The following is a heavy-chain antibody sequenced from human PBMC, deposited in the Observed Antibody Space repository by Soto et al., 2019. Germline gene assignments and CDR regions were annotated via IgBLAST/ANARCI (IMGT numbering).Heavy chain of an antibody. D-gene: IGHD3-22*01. V-gene: IGHV4-39*01. Sequence: TLSLTCTVSGGSISSSSYYWGWIRQPPGKGLEWIGSIYYSGSTYYNPSLKSRVTISVDTSKNQFSLKLSSVTAADTAVYYCARGGARHYYYDSSGYYSPLDNWFDPWGQGTLVTVSS. CDR1: GGSISSSSYY. CDR3: ARGGARHYYYDSSGYYSPLDNWFDP. CDR2: IYYSGST. J-gene: IGHJ5*02.